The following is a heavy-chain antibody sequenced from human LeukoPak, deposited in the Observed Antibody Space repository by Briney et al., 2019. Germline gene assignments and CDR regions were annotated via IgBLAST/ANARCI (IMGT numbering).Heavy chain of an antibody. J-gene: IGHJ4*02. D-gene: IGHD2-15*01. CDR1: GGSISSSSYY. CDR2: IYYSGST. CDR3: AREPLGYCSGGSCYTFDY. Sequence: ASETLSLTCTVSGGSISSSSYYWGWIRQPPGKGLEWIGSIYYSGSTYYNPSLKSRVTISVDTSKNQFSLKLSSVTAADTAVYYCAREPLGYCSGGSCYTFDYWAREPWSPSPQ. V-gene: IGHV4-39*07.